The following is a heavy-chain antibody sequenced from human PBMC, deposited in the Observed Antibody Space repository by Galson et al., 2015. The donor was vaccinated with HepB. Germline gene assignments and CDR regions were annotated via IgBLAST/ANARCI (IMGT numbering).Heavy chain of an antibody. CDR2: ISWNGDII. D-gene: IGHD3-16*01. CDR1: GFTFEDYA. J-gene: IGHJ3*01. V-gene: IGHV3-9*01. Sequence: SLRLSCAASGFTFEDYAMYWVRQGPGKGLQWVSSISWNGDIIVYDDSVKGRFTASRDNAKNSLFLQMDNLKIEDTALYYCGRDVVLGLGHNALDVWGQGTLVTVSS. CDR3: GRDVVLGLGHNALDV.